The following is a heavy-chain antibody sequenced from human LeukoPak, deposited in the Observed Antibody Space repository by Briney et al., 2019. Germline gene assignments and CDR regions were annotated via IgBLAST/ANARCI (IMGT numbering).Heavy chain of an antibody. Sequence: SETLSLTCAVYGGSFSGYYWSWIRQPPGKGLEWIGEINHSGSTNYNPSLKSRVTISVDTSKNQFSLELSSVTAADTAVYYCARGGVHDYGVDYWGQGTLVTVSS. CDR3: ARGGVHDYGVDY. CDR1: GGSFSGYY. D-gene: IGHD4-17*01. J-gene: IGHJ4*02. CDR2: INHSGST. V-gene: IGHV4-34*01.